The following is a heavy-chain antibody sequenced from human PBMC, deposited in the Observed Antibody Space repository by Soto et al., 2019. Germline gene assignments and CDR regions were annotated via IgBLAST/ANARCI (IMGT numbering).Heavy chain of an antibody. V-gene: IGHV3-33*01. CDR2: IWYDGSNK. D-gene: IGHD2-2*01. CDR3: ARDGSSTCWSAGFDP. Sequence: QVQLVESGGGVVQPGRSLRLSCAASGFTFSSYGMHWVRQAPGKGLEWVAVIWYDGSNKYYADSVKGRFTISRDNSKNTLYLQMNSLRAEDTAVYYCARDGSSTCWSAGFDPWGQGTLVTVSS. J-gene: IGHJ5*02. CDR1: GFTFSSYG.